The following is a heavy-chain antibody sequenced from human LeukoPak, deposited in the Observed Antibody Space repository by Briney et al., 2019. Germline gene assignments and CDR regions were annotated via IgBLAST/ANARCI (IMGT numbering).Heavy chain of an antibody. D-gene: IGHD3-22*01. CDR1: GFTFDDYA. Sequence: GGSLRLSCAASGFTFDDYAMHWVRQAPGKGLEWASGISWNSGSIGYADSVKGRFTISRDNSKNTLYLQMNSLRAEDTAVYYCAKDPPYYYDSSGDDYWGQGTLVTVSS. CDR3: AKDPPYYYDSSGDDY. CDR2: ISWNSGSI. J-gene: IGHJ4*02. V-gene: IGHV3-9*01.